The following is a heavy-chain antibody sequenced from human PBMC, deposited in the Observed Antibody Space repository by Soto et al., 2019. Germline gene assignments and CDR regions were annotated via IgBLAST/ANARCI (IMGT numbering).Heavy chain of an antibody. V-gene: IGHV3-73*01. J-gene: IGHJ3*02. CDR1: GFSISGSA. Sequence: EVQLVESGGDLVQPGGSLKLSCAASGFSISGSAIHWVRQASGKGLEWVARIRDKTNGYATGYAASVQGRFTISRDDSKKTAFLQMNSLKTDDPAVYYCTRLDAPGDRALDIWGQGTMVTFSS. CDR2: IRDKTNGYAT. CDR3: TRLDAPGDRALDI.